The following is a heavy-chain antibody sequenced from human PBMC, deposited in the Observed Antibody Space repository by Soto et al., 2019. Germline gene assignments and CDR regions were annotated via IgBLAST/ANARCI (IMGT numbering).Heavy chain of an antibody. D-gene: IGHD3-10*01. CDR1: GGSISSSSYY. V-gene: IGHV4-39*01. CDR2: IYYSGST. J-gene: IGHJ6*02. Sequence: SETLSLTCTVSGGSISSSSYYWGWIRQPPGKGLEWIGSIYYSGSTYYNPSLKSRVTISVDTSKNQFSLKLSSVTAADTAVYYCARATIDYGMDVWGQGTTVTVSS. CDR3: ARATIDYGMDV.